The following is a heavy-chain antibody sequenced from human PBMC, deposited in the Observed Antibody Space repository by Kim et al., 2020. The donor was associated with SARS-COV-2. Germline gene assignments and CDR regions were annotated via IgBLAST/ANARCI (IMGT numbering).Heavy chain of an antibody. Sequence: GGSLRLSCEASGITFSSYGMHWVRQAPGKGLEWVAGILYDGSNKYYADAVKGRFTVSRDNSNNTLSLQVNSLRPEDTAVYYCAKAPLIDGPFAKNYLD. CDR2: ILYDGSNK. J-gene: IGHJ4*01. V-gene: IGHV3-30*18. CDR3: AKAPLIDGPFAKNYLD. CDR1: GITFSSYG. D-gene: IGHD3-16*01.